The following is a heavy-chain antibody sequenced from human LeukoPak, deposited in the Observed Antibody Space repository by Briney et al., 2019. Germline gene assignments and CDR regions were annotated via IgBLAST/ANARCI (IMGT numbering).Heavy chain of an antibody. Sequence: SQTLSLTCTVSGGSISSGDYYWSWIRQPPGKGLEWIGYIYYSGSTYYNPSLKSRVTISVDTSKNQFSLKLSSVTAADTAVYYCARGWFGEFNCPCDYWGRGTLVTVSS. J-gene: IGHJ4*02. CDR1: GGSISSGDYY. D-gene: IGHD3-10*01. CDR2: IYYSGST. CDR3: ARGWFGEFNCPCDY. V-gene: IGHV4-30-4*01.